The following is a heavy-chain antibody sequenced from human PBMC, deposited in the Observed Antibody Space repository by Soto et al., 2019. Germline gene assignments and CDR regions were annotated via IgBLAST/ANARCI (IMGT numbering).Heavy chain of an antibody. CDR3: ASQRPIRYSSSSGAEYFQH. J-gene: IGHJ1*01. Sequence: ASVKVSCKASGGTFSSYAISWVRQAPGKGLEWMGGIIPIFGTANYAQKFQGRVTITADESTSTAYMELSSLRSEDTAVYYCASQRPIRYSSSSGAEYFQHWGQGTLVTVSS. CDR1: GGTFSSYA. CDR2: IIPIFGTA. V-gene: IGHV1-69*13. D-gene: IGHD6-6*01.